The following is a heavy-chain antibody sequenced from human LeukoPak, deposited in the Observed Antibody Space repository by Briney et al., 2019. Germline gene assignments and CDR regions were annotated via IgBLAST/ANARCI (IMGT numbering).Heavy chain of an antibody. Sequence: GGSLRLSCAASGFTFSSYWMTRVRQAPGKGLEWVANINKDGSVQYYVDSVKGRFTISRDNAKNSVYLQMNSLRAEDTAIYNCARIGYSSSSLDLWGRGTLVTVSS. CDR1: GFTFSSYW. J-gene: IGHJ4*02. CDR2: INKDGSVQ. CDR3: ARIGYSSSSLDL. V-gene: IGHV3-7*03. D-gene: IGHD6-6*01.